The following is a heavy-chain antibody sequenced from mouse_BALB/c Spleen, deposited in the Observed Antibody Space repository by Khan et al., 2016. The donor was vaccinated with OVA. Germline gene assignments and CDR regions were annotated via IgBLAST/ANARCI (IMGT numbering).Heavy chain of an antibody. D-gene: IGHD1-1*02. J-gene: IGHJ3*01. Sequence: QFQLKESGPGLVAPSQSLSITCTVSGFSLPDFGVNWIRQPPGKGLEWLGMIWGDGSTDYNSALKSRLSIRKDNSKSQVFLKMNSLQTDDTARYYCAREGNGSYGFAYWGQGTLVTVSA. CDR1: GFSLPDFG. CDR2: IWGDGST. CDR3: AREGNGSYGFAY. V-gene: IGHV2-6-7*01.